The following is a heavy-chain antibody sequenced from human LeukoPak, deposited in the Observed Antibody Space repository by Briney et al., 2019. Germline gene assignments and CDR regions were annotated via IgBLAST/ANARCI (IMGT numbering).Heavy chain of an antibody. CDR1: GHTFTSYG. CDR2: ISAYNGNT. D-gene: IGHD6-13*01. J-gene: IGHJ1*01. V-gene: IGHV1-18*01. Sequence: ASVKVSCKASGHTFTSYGITWVRQAPGQGLEWMGWISAYNGNTNYAQKLQGRVTMTTDTSTTTAYMELRSLKSDDTAVYYCARASVTTAGTRYFLHWGQGTLVTVSS. CDR3: ARASVTTAGTRYFLH.